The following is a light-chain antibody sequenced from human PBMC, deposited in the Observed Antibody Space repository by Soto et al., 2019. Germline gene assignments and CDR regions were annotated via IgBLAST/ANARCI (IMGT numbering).Light chain of an antibody. V-gene: IGKV1-39*01. CDR3: QQSYSTPQT. CDR2: AAS. Sequence: DIQMTQSPSSLSASVGDRVTITCRASQGMRNDLGWYQQKPGKAPKRLINAASSLQSGVPSRFSGSRSGPDFTLTISSLQPEDFATYYCQQSYSTPQTFGQGTKVDIK. CDR1: QGMRND. J-gene: IGKJ1*01.